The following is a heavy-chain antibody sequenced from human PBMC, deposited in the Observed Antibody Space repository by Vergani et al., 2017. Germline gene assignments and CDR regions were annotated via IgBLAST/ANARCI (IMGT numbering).Heavy chain of an antibody. V-gene: IGHV3-11*04. CDR1: GFKFSDHY. CDR2: ISPGASTV. CDR3: ARDPSAYYDYVWGSYRWGYFDY. D-gene: IGHD3-16*02. Sequence: LEESGGGSVKPGGSLRLSCAASGFKFSDHYMSWIRQAPGKGLEWVSHISPGASTVSYTDSVKGRFTISRDNSKNTLYLQMNSLRAEDTAVYYCARDPSAYYDYVWGSYRWGYFDYWGQGTLVTVSS. J-gene: IGHJ4*02.